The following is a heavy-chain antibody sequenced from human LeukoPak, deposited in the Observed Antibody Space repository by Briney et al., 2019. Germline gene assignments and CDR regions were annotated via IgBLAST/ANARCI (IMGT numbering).Heavy chain of an antibody. CDR3: ARVLGYCSSTSCPAYYYYMDV. Sequence: SETLSLTCIVSGGSISSYYWSWIRQPAWKGLEWIGRIYTSGSTNYNPSLKSRVTMSVDTSKNQFSLKLSSVTAADTAVYYCARVLGYCSSTSCPAYYYYMDVWGKGTTVTVSS. J-gene: IGHJ6*03. CDR2: IYTSGST. V-gene: IGHV4-4*07. CDR1: GGSISSYY. D-gene: IGHD2-2*01.